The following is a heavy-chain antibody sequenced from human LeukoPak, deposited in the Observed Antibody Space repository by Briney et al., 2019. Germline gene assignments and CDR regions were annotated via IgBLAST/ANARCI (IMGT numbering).Heavy chain of an antibody. V-gene: IGHV1-18*01. CDR1: GYTFTSYG. Sequence: ASGKVSCKASGYTFTSYGISWVRQAPGQGLEWMGWISAYNGNTNYAQKLQGRVTMTTDTSTSTTYIELRSLRSDDTAVYYCAKDSPSYYDSSGYHYYWGQGTLVTVSS. CDR2: ISAYNGNT. J-gene: IGHJ4*02. D-gene: IGHD3-22*01. CDR3: AKDSPSYYDSSGYHYY.